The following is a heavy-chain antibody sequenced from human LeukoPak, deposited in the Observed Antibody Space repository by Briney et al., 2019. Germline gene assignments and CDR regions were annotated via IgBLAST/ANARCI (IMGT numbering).Heavy chain of an antibody. D-gene: IGHD3-22*01. J-gene: IGHJ4*02. V-gene: IGHV1-18*01. CDR2: ISAYNGNT. Sequence: ASVKVSCKASGYTFTSYGISWVRQAPGQGLEWMGWISAYNGNTNYAQKLQGRVTMTTDTSTSTAYMELRSLRSNDTAVYYCARDHEATYYYDSSGYGTFDYWRQGTLVTVSS. CDR1: GYTFTSYG. CDR3: ARDHEATYYYDSSGYGTFDY.